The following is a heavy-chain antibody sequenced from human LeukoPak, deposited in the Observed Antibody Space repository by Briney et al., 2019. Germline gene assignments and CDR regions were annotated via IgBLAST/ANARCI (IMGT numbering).Heavy chain of an antibody. Sequence: PSETLSLTCTVSGGSINTDNYDWSWIRQPAGKGLEWIGRIYSSGSTNYNPSLKSRVTISVDTSKNQFSLKLSSVTAADTAVYYCARQEDYYDSSGYYEPSGWFDPWGQGTLVTVSS. J-gene: IGHJ5*02. CDR1: GGSINTDNYD. V-gene: IGHV4-61*02. CDR3: ARQEDYYDSSGYYEPSGWFDP. CDR2: IYSSGST. D-gene: IGHD3-22*01.